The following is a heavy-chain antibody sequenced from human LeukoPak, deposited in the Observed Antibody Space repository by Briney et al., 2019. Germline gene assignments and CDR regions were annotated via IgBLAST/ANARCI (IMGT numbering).Heavy chain of an antibody. J-gene: IGHJ5*02. D-gene: IGHD4-17*01. Sequence: GESLQISCEGSGHSFTDSWIGWVRQMPGKGLEWMGIIYLGSSHTIYNPPFQGQVTISADRSINTAYLRWSSLKASDSAIYYCARAQNGDNRFDPWGRGTLVTVSS. CDR1: GHSFTDSW. CDR2: IYLGSSHT. CDR3: ARAQNGDNRFDP. V-gene: IGHV5-51*01.